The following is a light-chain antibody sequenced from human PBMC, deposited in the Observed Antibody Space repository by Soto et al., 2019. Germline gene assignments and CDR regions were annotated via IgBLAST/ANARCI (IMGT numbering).Light chain of an antibody. V-gene: IGKV3-20*01. CDR1: QSVTTQ. CDR2: GAS. J-gene: IGKJ1*01. Sequence: EIVMTQSPATLSVSPGERATLSCRASQSVTTQLAWYQQKPGQAPRLIIHGASSRATGVPDRITGSGSGTDFTLSISRLEPEDFAVYYCQQYGGSTRTFGQGARWIS. CDR3: QQYGGSTRT.